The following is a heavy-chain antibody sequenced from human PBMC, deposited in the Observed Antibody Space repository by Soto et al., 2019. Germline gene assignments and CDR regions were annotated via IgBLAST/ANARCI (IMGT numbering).Heavy chain of an antibody. Sequence: QVQLVESGGGVVQPGGSLTLSCAVSGFTFSDYGMHWVRQAPGKGLEWVAGISPDGINKYYPDSLRGRFTIFRNSSTNTLYLQMSSLIAEDTAVYYCVIPSGWYPDYWGQGTHVTVSS. V-gene: IGHV3-30*03. CDR1: GFTFSDYG. D-gene: IGHD6-19*01. J-gene: IGHJ4*02. CDR3: VIPSGWYPDY. CDR2: ISPDGINK.